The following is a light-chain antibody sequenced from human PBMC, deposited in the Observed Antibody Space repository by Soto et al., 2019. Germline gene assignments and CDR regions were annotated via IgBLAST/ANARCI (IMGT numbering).Light chain of an antibody. CDR3: HQYNTYPST. CDR1: QRISTW. Sequence: DVQMTPAPSTLSASVGDRLTITCRASQRISTWLAWYQQKPGKAPTLLISDASTLESGVPSRFRGSVSGTEFTLTISSLQPDDFATYYCHQYNTYPSTFGQGTKVEI. V-gene: IGKV1-5*01. J-gene: IGKJ1*01. CDR2: DAS.